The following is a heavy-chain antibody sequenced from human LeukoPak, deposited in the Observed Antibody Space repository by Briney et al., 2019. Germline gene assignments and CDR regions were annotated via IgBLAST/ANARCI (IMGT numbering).Heavy chain of an antibody. CDR1: GFTFSSYD. CDR2: IGTTRDT. V-gene: IGHV3-13*01. J-gene: IGHJ4*02. D-gene: IGHD5-18*01. Sequence: PGGSLRLSCAASGFTFSSYDMHWVRQATGKGLEFVSGIGTTRDTYYQGSVKGRFSISRENAKNSLYLQMNSLRAGDTAVYYCARVGYNYGYDYWGQGTLVTVSS. CDR3: ARVGYNYGYDY.